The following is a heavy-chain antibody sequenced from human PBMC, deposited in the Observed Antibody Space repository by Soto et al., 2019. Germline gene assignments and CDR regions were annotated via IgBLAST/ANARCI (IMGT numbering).Heavy chain of an antibody. D-gene: IGHD3-22*01. Sequence: QVQLVESGGGVVQPGRSLRLSCAASGFTFSSYGMHWVRQAPGKGLEWVAVISYDGSNKYYADSVKGRFTISRDNSKNTLYLQMNSLRAEDTAVYYCAKSREFGDSSGYYYVCGMDVWGQGTTVTVSS. V-gene: IGHV3-30*18. CDR2: ISYDGSNK. J-gene: IGHJ6*02. CDR3: AKSREFGDSSGYYYVCGMDV. CDR1: GFTFSSYG.